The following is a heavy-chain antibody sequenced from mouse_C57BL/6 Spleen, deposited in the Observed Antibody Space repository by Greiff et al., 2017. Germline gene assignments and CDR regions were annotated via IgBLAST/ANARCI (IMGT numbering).Heavy chain of an antibody. CDR2: IWTGGGT. CDR1: GFSLTAYP. J-gene: IGHJ4*01. CDR3: ARNSAYGSSYVDYAMDY. Sequence: QVQLKESGPGLVAPSQSLSITSTVSGFSLTAYPISWVRQPPGKGLEWLGVIWTGGGTNYNSALNSRLSIRKDNSKSQVFLKMNSLQTDDTARYYCARNSAYGSSYVDYAMDYWGQGTSVTVSS. V-gene: IGHV2-9-1*01. D-gene: IGHD1-1*01.